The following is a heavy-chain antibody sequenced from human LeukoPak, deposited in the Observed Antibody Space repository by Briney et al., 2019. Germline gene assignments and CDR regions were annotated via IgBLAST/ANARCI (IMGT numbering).Heavy chain of an antibody. CDR3: ARQLYGDSPYYYYGMDV. CDR1: GYTFTSYY. CDR2: NNPSGGST. V-gene: IGHV1-46*01. J-gene: IGHJ6*02. D-gene: IGHD4-17*01. Sequence: ASVKVSCKASGYTFTSYYMHWVRQAPGQGLEWMGINNPSGGSTSYAQKFQGRVTMTRDTSTSTVYMELSSLRSEDTAVYYCARQLYGDSPYYYYGMDVWGQGTTVTVSS.